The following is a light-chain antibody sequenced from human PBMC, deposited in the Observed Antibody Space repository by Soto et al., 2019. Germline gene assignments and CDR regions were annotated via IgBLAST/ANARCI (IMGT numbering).Light chain of an antibody. Sequence: EIVLTQSPGTLSLSPGEIATLSCRASQSVSSSYLAWYQQKPGLAPRLPIYDASSRATGIPDRFSGSGSGTDFTLTISRLEPEDFAVYYCKQYGSPLNFGGGNMGDIK. CDR1: QSVSSSY. CDR2: DAS. V-gene: IGKV3D-20*01. CDR3: KQYGSPLN. J-gene: IGKJ4*01.